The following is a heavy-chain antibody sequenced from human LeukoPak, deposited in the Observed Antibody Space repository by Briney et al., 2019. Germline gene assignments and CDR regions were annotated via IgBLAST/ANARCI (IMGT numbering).Heavy chain of an antibody. V-gene: IGHV1-2*02. CDR3: ATHVRYCSSTSCYSHWNAFDI. Sequence: ASVKVSCKASGYTFTGYYMHWVRQAPGQGLEWMGWINPNSGGTNYAQKFQGRVTMTRDTSISTAYMELSRLRSDDTAVYYCATHVRYCSSTSCYSHWNAFDIWGQGTMVTISS. D-gene: IGHD2-2*01. J-gene: IGHJ3*02. CDR2: INPNSGGT. CDR1: GYTFTGYY.